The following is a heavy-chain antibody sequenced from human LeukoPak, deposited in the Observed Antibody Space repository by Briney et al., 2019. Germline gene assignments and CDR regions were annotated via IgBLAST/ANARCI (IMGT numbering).Heavy chain of an antibody. D-gene: IGHD6-6*01. Sequence: GGSLRLSCAASGFTFSSYAMHWVRQAPGKGLEWVAVIWYDGSNKYYADSVKGRFTISRDNSKNTLYLQMNSLRAEDTAVYYCARDLYSSSSGYFDYWGQGPLVTVSS. CDR2: IWYDGSNK. CDR3: ARDLYSSSSGYFDY. J-gene: IGHJ4*02. V-gene: IGHV3-33*08. CDR1: GFTFSSYA.